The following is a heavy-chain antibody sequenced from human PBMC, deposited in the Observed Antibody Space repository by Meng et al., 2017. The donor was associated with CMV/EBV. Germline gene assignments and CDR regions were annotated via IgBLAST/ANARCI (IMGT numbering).Heavy chain of an antibody. Sequence: KVSCKASGYTFTSYYMHWVRQAPGQGLEWMGIINPSGGSTSYAQKFQGRVTMTRDTSTSTVYMELSSLRSEDTAVYYCARDGTQRITMIVGAFDIWGQGTMVTVSS. J-gene: IGHJ3*02. CDR3: ARDGTQRITMIVGAFDI. V-gene: IGHV1-46*01. CDR1: GYTFTSYY. D-gene: IGHD3-22*01. CDR2: INPSGGST.